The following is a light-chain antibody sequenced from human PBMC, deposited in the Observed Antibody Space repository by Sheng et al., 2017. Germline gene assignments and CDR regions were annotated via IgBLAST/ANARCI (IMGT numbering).Light chain of an antibody. CDR2: DVS. J-gene: IGLJ3*02. CDR1: ISDVGGYNY. Sequence: QSALAQPRSVSGSPGQSVTISCTGTISDVGGYNYVSWYQQHPGKAPKLMIYDVSERPSGVPDRFSGSKSGNTASLTISGLQAEDEADYYCCSYAGSYTWVFGGGTKLTVL. V-gene: IGLV2-11*01. CDR3: CSYAGSYTWV.